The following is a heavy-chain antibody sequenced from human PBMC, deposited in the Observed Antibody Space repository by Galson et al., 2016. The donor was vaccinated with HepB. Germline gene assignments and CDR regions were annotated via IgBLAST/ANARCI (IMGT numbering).Heavy chain of an antibody. V-gene: IGHV3-23*01. CDR3: AKDRTGTHYGSGDYINYYGMDV. J-gene: IGHJ6*02. CDR2: ITGRGHKT. Sequence: SLRLSCAASGFTFDSYAMTWVRQAPGKGLEWVSAITGRGHKTLYADSVKGRFTISRDNSENTLSLQMDSLRVEATAVYYCAKDRTGTHYGSGDYINYYGMDVLGHGTTVTVSS. CDR1: GFTFDSYA. D-gene: IGHD3-10*01.